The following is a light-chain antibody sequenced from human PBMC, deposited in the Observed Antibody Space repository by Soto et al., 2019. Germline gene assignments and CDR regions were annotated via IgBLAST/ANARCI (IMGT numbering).Light chain of an antibody. Sequence: QSALTQPPSASGSPGQSVTISCAGTSNNVGSYDYVSWYRQHPGQAPKLLIYEVTKRPSGVPDRFSGSKSGNTASLTVSGLQAEDEADYYCSSYGGNNYVLFGGGTKLTVL. J-gene: IGLJ3*02. CDR2: EVT. CDR3: SSYGGNNYVL. V-gene: IGLV2-8*01. CDR1: SNNVGSYDY.